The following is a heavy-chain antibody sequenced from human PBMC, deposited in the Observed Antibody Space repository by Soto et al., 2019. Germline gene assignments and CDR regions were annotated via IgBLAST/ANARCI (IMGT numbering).Heavy chain of an antibody. J-gene: IGHJ4*02. CDR3: ARGGYFDSSNYLAY. CDR1: GYTFTMYL. V-gene: IGHV1-3*01. CDR2: INPGNGNT. D-gene: IGHD3-22*01. Sequence: KWLVSSVNFSLKACGYTFTMYLISWLRHGPGRGLEWMGWINPGNGNTKYSQQFQGRVIIDRDTSASTAYMELSSLRSEDTAVYYCARGGYFDSSNYLAYWGLGTLVTVSS.